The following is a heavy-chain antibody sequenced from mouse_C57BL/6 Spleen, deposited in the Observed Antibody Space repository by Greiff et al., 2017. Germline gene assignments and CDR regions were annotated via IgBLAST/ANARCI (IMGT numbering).Heavy chain of an antibody. CDR1: GYTFTSYW. Sequence: QVQLQQPGAELVMPGASVKLSCKASGYTFTSYWMHWVKQRPGQGLEWIGEIDPSDSYTNYNQKFKGKSTLTVDKSSSTAYMQLSSLTSEDSAVYYGARGDYGSSYWYFDVWGTGTTVTVSS. V-gene: IGHV1-69*01. CDR2: IDPSDSYT. J-gene: IGHJ1*03. D-gene: IGHD1-1*01. CDR3: ARGDYGSSYWYFDV.